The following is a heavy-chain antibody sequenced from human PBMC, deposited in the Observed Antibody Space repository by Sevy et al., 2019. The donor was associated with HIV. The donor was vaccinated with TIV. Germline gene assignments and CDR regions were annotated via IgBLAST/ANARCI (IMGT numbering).Heavy chain of an antibody. V-gene: IGHV4-30-4*01. CDR1: GGSISSGDYY. J-gene: IGHJ4*02. CDR3: ARRDSDGYNTYFDY. D-gene: IGHD5-12*01. CDR2: IYYSGST. Sequence: SETLSLTCTVSGGSISSGDYYWSWIRQPPGKGLEWIGYIYYSGSTYYNPSLKSRVTISVDTSKNQFSLKRSSVTAADTAVYYCARRDSDGYNTYFDYWGQGTLVTVSS.